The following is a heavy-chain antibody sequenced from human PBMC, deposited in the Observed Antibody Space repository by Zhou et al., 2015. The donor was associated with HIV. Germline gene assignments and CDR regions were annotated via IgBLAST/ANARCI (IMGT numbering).Heavy chain of an antibody. D-gene: IGHD3-3*01. Sequence: QVQLVQSGAEVKKPGASVKVSCKASGYTFITYDINWVRQAAGQGLEWMGWMNPNSGNTGYAQKFQGRVTMTRNTSIGTAYMELTSLTFEDSAVYYCARGSPRTTRFYGFWGQGSLITVSS. CDR2: MNPNSGNT. V-gene: IGHV1-8*01. J-gene: IGHJ4*02. CDR3: ARGSPRTTRFYGF. CDR1: GYTFITYD.